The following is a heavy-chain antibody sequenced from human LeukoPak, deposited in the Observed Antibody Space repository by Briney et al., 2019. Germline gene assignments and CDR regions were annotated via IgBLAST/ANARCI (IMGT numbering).Heavy chain of an antibody. CDR3: ARPEYYGSSGYHYYFDY. V-gene: IGHV5-51*01. CDR1: GYSFTSYW. CDR2: IYPGDSDT. D-gene: IGHD3-22*01. J-gene: IGHJ4*02. Sequence: GESLKISCKGSGYSFTSYWIGWVRQMPGKGLEWMGIIYPGDSDTRYSPSFQGQVTISADKSISTAYLQWSSLKASDTAMYYCARPEYYGSSGYHYYFDYWGQGTLVTVSS.